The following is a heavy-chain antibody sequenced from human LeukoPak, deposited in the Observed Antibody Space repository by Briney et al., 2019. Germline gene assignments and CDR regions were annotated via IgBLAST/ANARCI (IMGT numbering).Heavy chain of an antibody. CDR2: IKEDGSKK. Sequence: PGGSLRLSCAASGFTFSGYWMAWVRQAPGKGLEWVANIKEDGSKKNYVDSVKGRFTISRDNAKNSLHLQMNSLRAEDTAVYYCVSRNYYQSSGSFELYYFDYWGQGTLVTVSS. CDR1: GFTFSGYW. CDR3: VSRNYYQSSGSFELYYFDY. D-gene: IGHD3-22*01. J-gene: IGHJ4*02. V-gene: IGHV3-7*01.